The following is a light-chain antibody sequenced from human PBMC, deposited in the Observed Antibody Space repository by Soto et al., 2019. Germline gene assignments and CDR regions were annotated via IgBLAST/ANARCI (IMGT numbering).Light chain of an antibody. CDR2: DAF. J-gene: IGKJ1*01. V-gene: IGKV3-11*01. CDR1: QSVGSS. Sequence: EIVLTQSPATLSLSPGERATLSCRASQSVGSSLAWYQQRPGQAPRLLIYDAFIRATGIPARFSGSGSGTEFILTISSLQSEDFGAYYCQQYSDWPPWTFGQGTKVDIK. CDR3: QQYSDWPPWT.